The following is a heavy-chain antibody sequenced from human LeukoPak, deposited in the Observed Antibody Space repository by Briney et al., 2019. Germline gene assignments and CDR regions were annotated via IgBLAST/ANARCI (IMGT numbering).Heavy chain of an antibody. D-gene: IGHD6-19*01. Sequence: GGSLRLSCAASGFTFSSYVMNWVRQAPGKGREWVSAISDTGGSTYYADSVRGRFTISRDNSKNTLYLQMNSLRAEDTAVYYCAKGSSGWDFDYWGQGTLVTVSS. J-gene: IGHJ4*02. CDR1: GFTFSSYV. CDR3: AKGSSGWDFDY. V-gene: IGHV3-23*01. CDR2: ISDTGGST.